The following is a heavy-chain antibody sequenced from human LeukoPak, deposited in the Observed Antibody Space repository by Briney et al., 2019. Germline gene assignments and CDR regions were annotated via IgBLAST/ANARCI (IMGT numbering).Heavy chain of an antibody. V-gene: IGHV4-39*01. CDR2: IYYSGST. J-gene: IGHJ5*02. Sequence: SETLSLTCPVSGASISSTRYYWGWIRQPSGQGLEWIANIYYSGSTYYNPSLKSRVTISVDTSKNQFSLKLTSVTAADTAVYYCARQYDFWSGLNNWFDPWGQGTLVTVSS. CDR3: ARQYDFWSGLNNWFDP. CDR1: GASISSTRYY. D-gene: IGHD3-3*01.